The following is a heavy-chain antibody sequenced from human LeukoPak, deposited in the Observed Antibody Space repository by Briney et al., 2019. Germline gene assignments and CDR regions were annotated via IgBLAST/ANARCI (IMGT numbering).Heavy chain of an antibody. CDR3: ARDGTYDSKVAFDI. J-gene: IGHJ3*02. Sequence: GGSLRLSRAASGFTFSSYSMNWVRQAPGKGLEWVSSISSSSSYIYYADSVKGRFTISRDNAKNSLYLQMNSLRAEDTAVYYCARDGTYDSKVAFDIWGQGTMVTVSS. V-gene: IGHV3-21*01. D-gene: IGHD3-22*01. CDR1: GFTFSSYS. CDR2: ISSSSSYI.